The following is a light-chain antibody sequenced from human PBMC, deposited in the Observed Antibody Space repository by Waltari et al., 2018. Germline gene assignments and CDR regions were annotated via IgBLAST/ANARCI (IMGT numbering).Light chain of an antibody. CDR2: GNS. CDR1: RSNIGACYY. CDR3: QSYDSSLSGGV. V-gene: IGLV1-40*01. J-gene: IGLJ2*01. Sequence: QSVLTQPPSASGAPGQRVTISSTWSRSNIGACYYVHWYQQLPGTAPKLLIYGNSNRPSGVPDRFSGSKSGTSASLAITGLQAEDEADYYCQSYDSSLSGGVFGGGTKLTVL.